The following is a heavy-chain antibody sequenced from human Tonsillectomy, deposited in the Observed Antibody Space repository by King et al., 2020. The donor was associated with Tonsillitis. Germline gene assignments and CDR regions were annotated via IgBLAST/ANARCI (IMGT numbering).Heavy chain of an antibody. CDR2: ISYDGSNK. CDR1: GFTFSNYG. V-gene: IGHV3-30*18. D-gene: IGHD2-2*01. CDR3: AKDEAAAPLGYYYGMDV. J-gene: IGHJ6*02. Sequence: VQLVESGGGLVRPGRSLRLSCAASGFTFSNYGLHWVRQAPGKGLEWVAVISYDGSNKYYADSVKGRFIISRDNSKNTLYLQMNSLRVEDTGVYYCAKDEAAAPLGYYYGMDVWGQGTTVPVPS.